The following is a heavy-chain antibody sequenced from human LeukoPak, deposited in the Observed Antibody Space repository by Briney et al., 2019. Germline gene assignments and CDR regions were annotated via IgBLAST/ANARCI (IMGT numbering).Heavy chain of an antibody. CDR2: IYSGGST. CDR3: ARDSHDYGDSPGAFDI. V-gene: IGHV3-66*02. J-gene: IGHJ3*02. D-gene: IGHD4-17*01. Sequence: GGSLRLSCAASGFTVSSNYMSWVRQAPGKGLEWVSVIYSGGSTYYADSVKGRFTISRDNSKNTLYLQMNSLRAEDTAVYYCARDSHDYGDSPGAFDIRGQGTMVTVSS. CDR1: GFTVSSNY.